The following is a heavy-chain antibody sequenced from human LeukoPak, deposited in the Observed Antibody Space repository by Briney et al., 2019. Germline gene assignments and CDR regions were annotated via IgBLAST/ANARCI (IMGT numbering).Heavy chain of an antibody. D-gene: IGHD3-10*01. CDR3: ARIVWFGERDYRYGMDV. J-gene: IGHJ6*02. CDR1: GDCISSYY. V-gene: IGHV4-59*01. CDR2: IYYTGTT. Sequence: SETLSLTCTVSGDCISSYYWTWIRQPPGKGLECIGYIYYTGTTNYSPSLKSRVTISIDTPKKQFSLKLSSVTAADTAVYYCARIVWFGERDYRYGMDVWGQGTTVTVSS.